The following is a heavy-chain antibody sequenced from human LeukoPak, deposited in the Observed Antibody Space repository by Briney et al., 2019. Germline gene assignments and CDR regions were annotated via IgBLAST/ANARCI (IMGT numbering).Heavy chain of an antibody. CDR1: GGSISS. CDR3: ARIWFGGRVYYYYYMDV. V-gene: IGHV4-61*08. D-gene: IGHD3-10*01. CDR2: IYYSGST. J-gene: IGHJ6*03. Sequence: PSETLSLTCTVSGGSISSFYWSWFYWSWIRQPPGKGLEWIAYIYYSGSTNYNPSLKSRVTISVDTSKNQFSLKLSSVTAADTAVYYCARIWFGGRVYYYYYMDVWGKGTTVTVSS.